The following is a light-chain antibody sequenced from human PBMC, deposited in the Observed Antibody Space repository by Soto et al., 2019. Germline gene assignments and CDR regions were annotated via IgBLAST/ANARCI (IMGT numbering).Light chain of an antibody. J-gene: IGKJ2*01. V-gene: IGKV3-15*01. CDR1: QSVSSN. CDR2: GAS. Sequence: EIVMTQSPATLSVSPGERATLSCTASQSVSSNLAWYQQKPGQAPRLLIYGASTRATGIPARFSGSVSATELTLTISSLQSEDFAVYYCQQYNNWPPYTFGQGTKLEIK. CDR3: QQYNNWPPYT.